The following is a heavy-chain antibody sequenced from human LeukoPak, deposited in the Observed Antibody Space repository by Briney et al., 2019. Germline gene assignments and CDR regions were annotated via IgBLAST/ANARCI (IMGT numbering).Heavy chain of an antibody. J-gene: IGHJ4*02. D-gene: IGHD2-8*01. CDR1: GFTFSSYA. Sequence: GGSLRLSCAASGFTFSSYAMHWVRQAPGKGLEWVAVISYDGSNKYYADSVKGRFTISRDNSKNTLYLQMNSLRAEDTAVYYCARDNGYFDYWGQGTLATVSS. V-gene: IGHV3-30*04. CDR3: ARDNGYFDY. CDR2: ISYDGSNK.